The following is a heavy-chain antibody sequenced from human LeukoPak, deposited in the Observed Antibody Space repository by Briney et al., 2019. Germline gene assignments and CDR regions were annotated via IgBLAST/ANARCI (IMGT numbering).Heavy chain of an antibody. V-gene: IGHV3-30*14. Sequence: GGSLSLSVAASGLTFRSYAMNWVRQAPAKGLGGVAVISYDGSNKYYADSVKGRFTISRDNSKNTLYLQMNSLRAEDTAVYYCARGESGYLDYWGQGTLVTVSS. CDR1: GLTFRSYA. CDR3: ARGESGYLDY. J-gene: IGHJ4*02. CDR2: ISYDGSNK. D-gene: IGHD3-3*01.